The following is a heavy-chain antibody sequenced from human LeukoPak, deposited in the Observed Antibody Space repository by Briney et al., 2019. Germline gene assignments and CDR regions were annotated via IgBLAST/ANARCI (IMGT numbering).Heavy chain of an antibody. V-gene: IGHV3-74*01. CDR1: GFSFSGHW. J-gene: IGHJ4*02. CDR3: ARGPNSNWSGLDF. Sequence: GGSLRLSCTASGFSFSGHWMHWARQLPGKGLVWVSRISPTGSTTSYADSVKGRFTVSRDNAKNTLCLQVNNLRAEDTAVYYCARGPNSNWSGLDFWGQGTLLTVSS. CDR2: ISPTGSTT. D-gene: IGHD6-6*01.